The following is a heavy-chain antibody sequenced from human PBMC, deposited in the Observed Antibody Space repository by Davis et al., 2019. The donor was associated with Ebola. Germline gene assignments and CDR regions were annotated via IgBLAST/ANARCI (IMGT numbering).Heavy chain of an antibody. CDR2: IIPILGAT. CDR1: GGTFSSHA. J-gene: IGHJ3*02. V-gene: IGHV1-69*13. CDR3: ARTSIVGTTTTASDI. D-gene: IGHD1-26*01. Sequence: AASVKVSCKASGGTFSSHAVSWVRQAPGQGLEWMGGIIPILGATNYAQSFQGRVTITADESTSTAYMELSSLRSEDTAVYYCARTSIVGTTTTASDIWGQGTRVNVSS.